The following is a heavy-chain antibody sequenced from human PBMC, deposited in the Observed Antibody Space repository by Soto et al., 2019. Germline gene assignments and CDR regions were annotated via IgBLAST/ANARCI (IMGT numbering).Heavy chain of an antibody. V-gene: IGHV4-31*03. J-gene: IGHJ6*02. CDR1: GGSISSGGYY. CDR3: ARESSWGDLRNYYYYGMDV. Sequence: QVQLQESGPGLVKPSQTLSLTCTVSGGSISSGGYYWSWIRQHPGKGLEWIGYIYYSGSTYYNPSLKSRVTISVDTSKNQFSLKLSSVTAADTAVYYCARESSWGDLRNYYYYGMDVWGQGTTVTVSS. CDR2: IYYSGST. D-gene: IGHD2-21*02.